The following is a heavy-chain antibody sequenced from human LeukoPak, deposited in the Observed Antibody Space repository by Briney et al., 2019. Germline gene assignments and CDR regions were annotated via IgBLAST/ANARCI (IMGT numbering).Heavy chain of an antibody. CDR1: GFTFSSYG. Sequence: PGGTLRLSCAASGFTFSSYGMSWVRQAPGKGLEWVGRIKSKTDGGTTDYAAPVKGRFTISRDDSKNTLYLQMNSLKTEDTAVYYCTTGYCSGGSCYRWGQGTLVTVSS. CDR2: IKSKTDGGTT. D-gene: IGHD2-15*01. J-gene: IGHJ5*02. V-gene: IGHV3-15*01. CDR3: TTGYCSGGSCYR.